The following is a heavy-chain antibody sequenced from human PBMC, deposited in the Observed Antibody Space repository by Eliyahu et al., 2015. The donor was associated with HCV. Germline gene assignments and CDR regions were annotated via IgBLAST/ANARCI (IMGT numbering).Heavy chain of an antibody. CDR2: ISGDGGST. V-gene: IGHV3-43*02. J-gene: IGHJ4*02. Sequence: EVQLVESGGGVVQPGGSLRLSCAASGFTFDVFALHWVRQAPGKGLEWVSLISGDGGSTYYADSVKGRFTISRDNSKNSLYLQMNSLRTEDTALYYCAKDEYNGGKRLDYWGQGTLVTVSS. CDR3: AKDEYNGGKRLDY. CDR1: GFTFDVFA. D-gene: IGHD4-23*01.